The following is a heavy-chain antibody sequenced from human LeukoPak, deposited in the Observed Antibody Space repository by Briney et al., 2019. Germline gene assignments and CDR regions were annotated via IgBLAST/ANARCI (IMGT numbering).Heavy chain of an antibody. V-gene: IGHV1-2*04. Sequence: ASVKVSCKASGYTFTGYYMHWVRQAPGQGLEWMGWINPNSGGTNYAQKFQGWVTMTRDTSISTAYMELSRLRSDDTAVYYCARSRITIFGVAYYYFDYWGQGTLVTVSS. CDR3: ARSRITIFGVAYYYFDY. CDR2: INPNSGGT. CDR1: GYTFTGYY. J-gene: IGHJ4*02. D-gene: IGHD3-3*01.